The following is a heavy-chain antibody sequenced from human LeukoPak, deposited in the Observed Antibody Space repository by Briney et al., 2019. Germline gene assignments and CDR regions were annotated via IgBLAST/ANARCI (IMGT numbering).Heavy chain of an antibody. CDR1: GGSINNYY. CDR3: ARHYGSGRPYFDY. D-gene: IGHD3-10*01. J-gene: IGHJ4*02. CDR2: IYYSGST. Sequence: SETLSLTCTVSGGSINNYYWSWIRQSPVKGLEWIGYIYYSGSTNYNPSLRSRVSISVDTSKNQFTPKLSSVSAADTAVYYCARHYGSGRPYFDYWGQGTLVTVSS. V-gene: IGHV4-59*08.